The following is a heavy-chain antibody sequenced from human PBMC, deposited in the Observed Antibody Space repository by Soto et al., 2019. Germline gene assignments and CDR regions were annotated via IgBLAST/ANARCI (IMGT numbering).Heavy chain of an antibody. CDR2: IIPIFGTA. D-gene: IGHD3-3*01. CDR3: ARDATIFGVVIPVFDY. Sequence: QVQLVQSGAEVKKPGSSVKVSCKASGGTFSSYAISWVRQAPGQGLEWMGGIIPIFGTANYAQKFQGRVTITADEYTSTAYMDLSSLRSEDTAVYYCARDATIFGVVIPVFDYWGQGTLVTVSS. CDR1: GGTFSSYA. J-gene: IGHJ4*02. V-gene: IGHV1-69*12.